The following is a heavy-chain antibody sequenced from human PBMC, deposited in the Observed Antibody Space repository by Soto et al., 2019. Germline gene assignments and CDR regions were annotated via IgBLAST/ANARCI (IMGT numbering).Heavy chain of an antibody. CDR3: AKLATTGYSNSPHYYFDY. V-gene: IGHV3-48*04. CDR1: GSTFSSYS. CDR2: ISSSGSTI. Sequence: PGGSLRLSCAASGSTFSSYSMNWVRQAPGKGLEWVSYISSSGSTIYYADSVKGRFTISRDNAKNSLYLQMNSLRAEDTAVYYCAKLATTGYSNSPHYYFDYWG. J-gene: IGHJ4*01. D-gene: IGHD6-13*01.